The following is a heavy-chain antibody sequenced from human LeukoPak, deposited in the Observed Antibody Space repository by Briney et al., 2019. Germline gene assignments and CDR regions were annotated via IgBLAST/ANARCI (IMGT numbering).Heavy chain of an antibody. CDR2: INPNSGGT. CDR3: ARVDSTYCSGGSCYSVCFDP. J-gene: IGHJ5*02. Sequence: ASVKVSCKASGYTFTGYYMHWVRQAPGQGLEWMGWINPNSGGTNYAQKFQGRVTMTRDTSISTAYIELSRLRSDDTAVYYCARVDSTYCSGGSCYSVCFDPWGQGTLVTVSS. CDR1: GYTFTGYY. D-gene: IGHD2-15*01. V-gene: IGHV1-2*02.